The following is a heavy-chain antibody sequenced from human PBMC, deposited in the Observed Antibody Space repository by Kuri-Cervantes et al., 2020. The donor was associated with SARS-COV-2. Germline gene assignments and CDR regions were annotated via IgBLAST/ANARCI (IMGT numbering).Heavy chain of an antibody. CDR1: GYTFTGYY. J-gene: IGHJ4*02. CDR2: INPNSGGT. D-gene: IGHD4-17*01. Sequence: ASVKVSCKASGYTFTGYYMHWARQAPGQGLEWMGWINPNSGGTNYAQKFQGRVTMTRDTSINTAYMELSRLRSDDTAVYYCARVGFGDYEIDYWGQGTLVTVSS. V-gene: IGHV1-2*02. CDR3: ARVGFGDYEIDY.